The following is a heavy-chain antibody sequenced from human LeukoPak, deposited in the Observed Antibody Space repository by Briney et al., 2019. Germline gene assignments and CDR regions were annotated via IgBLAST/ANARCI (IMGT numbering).Heavy chain of an antibody. CDR2: ISYDGSNK. V-gene: IGHV3-30-3*01. CDR1: GFTFSSYA. D-gene: IGHD5-18*01. J-gene: IGHJ6*02. Sequence: PGGSLRLSCAASGFTFSSYAMHWVRQAPGKGLEWVAVISYDGSNKYYAGSVKGRFTISRDNSKNTLYLQMNSLRAEDTAVYYCARDHRYSYGTYYYYGMDVWGQGTTVTVSS. CDR3: ARDHRYSYGTYYYYGMDV.